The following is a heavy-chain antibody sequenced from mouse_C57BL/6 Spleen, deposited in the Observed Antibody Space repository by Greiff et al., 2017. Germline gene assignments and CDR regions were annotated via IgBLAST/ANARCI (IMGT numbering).Heavy chain of an antibody. Sequence: VQLVESGPELVKPGASVKISCKASGYAFSSSWMNWVKQRPGKGLEWIGRIYPGDGDTNYNGKFKGKATLTADKSSSTADMQLSSLTSEDSAVYFGARRGTWGYVDYWGQGTTLTVSS. CDR2: IYPGDGDT. J-gene: IGHJ2*01. CDR1: GYAFSSSW. D-gene: IGHD3-3*01. CDR3: ARRGTWGYVDY. V-gene: IGHV1-82*01.